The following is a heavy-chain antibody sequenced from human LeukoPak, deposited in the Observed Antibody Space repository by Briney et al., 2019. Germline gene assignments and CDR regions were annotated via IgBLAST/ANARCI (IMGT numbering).Heavy chain of an antibody. CDR2: IYYSGST. V-gene: IGHV4-39*07. J-gene: IGHJ5*02. CDR3: ARSGIQLWFSSCAVCWFDP. D-gene: IGHD5-18*01. Sequence: SETLSLTCTVSGGSISSSSYYWGWIRQPPGKGLEWIGSIYYSGSTYYNPSLKSRVTISVDTSKNQFSLKLSSVTAADTAVYYCARSGIQLWFSSCAVCWFDPWGQGTLVTVSS. CDR1: GGSISSSSYY.